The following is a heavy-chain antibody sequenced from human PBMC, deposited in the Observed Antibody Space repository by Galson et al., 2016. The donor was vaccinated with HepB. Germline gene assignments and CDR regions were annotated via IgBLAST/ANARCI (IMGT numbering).Heavy chain of an antibody. CDR3: ADPPSGL. D-gene: IGHD3-10*01. V-gene: IGHV3-7*01. J-gene: IGHJ4*02. Sequence: SLRLSCAASGFTFSSHWMSWVRQAPGKGLEWVANIKESGSERDYVDSVKGRFTISRDNARNSIFLQMNSLRVEDKAVYYCADPPSGLWGQGTLVTVSS. CDR2: IKESGSER. CDR1: GFTFSSHW.